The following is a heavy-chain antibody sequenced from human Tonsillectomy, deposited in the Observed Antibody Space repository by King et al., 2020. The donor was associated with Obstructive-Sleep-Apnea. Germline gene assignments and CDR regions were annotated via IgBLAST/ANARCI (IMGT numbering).Heavy chain of an antibody. CDR2: ISSSSSYT. D-gene: IGHD5-18*01. CDR3: ARDRRYSYGYDYGMDV. J-gene: IGHJ6*02. Sequence: VQLVESGGGLVKPGGSLRLSCAASGFTFIDYYMSWIRQAPGKGREWVSYISSSSSYTNYADSVKGRFTISRDNAKNSLYLQMNSLRAEDTAVYYCARDRRYSYGYDYGMDVWGQGTTVTVSS. V-gene: IGHV3-11*06. CDR1: GFTFIDYY.